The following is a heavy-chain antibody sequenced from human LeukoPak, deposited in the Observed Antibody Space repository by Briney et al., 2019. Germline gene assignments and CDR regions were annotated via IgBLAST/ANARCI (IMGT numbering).Heavy chain of an antibody. CDR3: ARGFDDILTGYYLGSGVDY. CDR2: ISGSSSYI. Sequence: GGSLRLSCAASGFTFSSYSMNWVRQAPGKGLEWVSSISGSSSYIYYADSVKGRFTVSRDNAKKSLYLEMNSLRAEDTAVYYCARGFDDILTGYYLGSGVDYWGQGTLVTVSS. CDR1: GFTFSSYS. J-gene: IGHJ4*02. V-gene: IGHV3-21*01. D-gene: IGHD3-9*01.